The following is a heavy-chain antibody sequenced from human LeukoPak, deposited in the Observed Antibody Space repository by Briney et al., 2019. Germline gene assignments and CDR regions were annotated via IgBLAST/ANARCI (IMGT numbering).Heavy chain of an antibody. J-gene: IGHJ4*02. CDR2: IYYGGNT. CDR3: ARDKKGASCYDY. Sequence: SETLSLTCTVSGGSISSYYWSWIRQPPGKGLEWIGYIYYGGNTNYNPSLKSRVTISVDTSKNQFSLKLSSVTAADTAVYYCARDKKGASCYDYWGQGTLVTVSS. D-gene: IGHD2-2*01. V-gene: IGHV4-59*01. CDR1: GGSISSYY.